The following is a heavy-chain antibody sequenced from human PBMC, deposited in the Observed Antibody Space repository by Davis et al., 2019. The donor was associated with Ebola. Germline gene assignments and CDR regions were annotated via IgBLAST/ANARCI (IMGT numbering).Heavy chain of an antibody. CDR2: ISASAYST. V-gene: IGHV3-23*01. Sequence: PGGSLRLSCAASGFTFSSYAMSWVRQAPGKGLEWLSGISASAYSTYYADSVKGRFTISRDNSKNTLYLQMNSLRAEDTAVYYCARDRPDRPETTVVTYFDYWGQGTLVTVSS. J-gene: IGHJ4*02. CDR1: GFTFSSYA. CDR3: ARDRPDRPETTVVTYFDY. D-gene: IGHD4-23*01.